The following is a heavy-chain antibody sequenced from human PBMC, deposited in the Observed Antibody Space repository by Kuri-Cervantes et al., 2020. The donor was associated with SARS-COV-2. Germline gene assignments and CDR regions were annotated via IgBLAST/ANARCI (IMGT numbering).Heavy chain of an antibody. CDR3: ARMPIAAPEY. D-gene: IGHD6-13*01. V-gene: IGHV4-38-2*02. CDR2: IYHSGST. J-gene: IGHJ4*02. Sequence: SETLSLTCTVSGYSISSGYYWGWIRQPPGKGLEWIGSIYHSGSTYYNPSLKSRVTISVDTSKNQFPLKLSSVTAADTAVYYCARMPIAAPEYWGQGTLVTVSS. CDR1: GYSISSGYY.